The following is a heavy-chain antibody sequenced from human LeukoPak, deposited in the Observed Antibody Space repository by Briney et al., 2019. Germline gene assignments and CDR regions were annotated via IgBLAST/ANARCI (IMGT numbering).Heavy chain of an antibody. D-gene: IGHD2-2*02. CDR3: AKDLAVVPAAIQGDY. V-gene: IGHV3-23*01. Sequence: GSLRLSCAASGFTFSSYAMSWVRQAPGKGLEWVSAISGSGGSTYYADSVKGRFTISRDNSKNTLYLQINSLRAEDTAVYYCAKDLAVVPAAIQGDYWGQGTLVTVSS. J-gene: IGHJ4*02. CDR2: ISGSGGST. CDR1: GFTFSSYA.